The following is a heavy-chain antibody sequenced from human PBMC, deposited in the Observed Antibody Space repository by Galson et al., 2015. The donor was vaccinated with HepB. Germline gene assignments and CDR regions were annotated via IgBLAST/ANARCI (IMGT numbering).Heavy chain of an antibody. D-gene: IGHD3-10*01. CDR3: ARERVVQGVIITYLNYYYMDV. CDR2: ISSSSSTI. CDR1: GFTFSSDS. Sequence: SLRLSCAASGFTFSSDSMNWVRQAPGKGLGWVSYISSSSSTIYYADSVKGRFTISRDNAKNSLYRQMNSLRAEDTAVYYCARERVVQGVIITYLNYYYMDVWGKGTTVTVSS. J-gene: IGHJ6*03. V-gene: IGHV3-48*01.